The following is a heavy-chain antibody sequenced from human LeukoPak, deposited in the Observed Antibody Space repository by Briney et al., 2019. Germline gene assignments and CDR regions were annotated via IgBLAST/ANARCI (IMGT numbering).Heavy chain of an antibody. V-gene: IGHV4-4*07. Sequence: PSETLSLTCTVSGGSISNYYWSWIRQPAGKVLEWVGRIYTSGSTNYNPSLKSRVTMSVDTSKNHFSLKLSSVTAADTAVYYCARDYDILTAYPPTQLFDPWGQGTLVTVSS. D-gene: IGHD3-9*01. J-gene: IGHJ5*02. CDR1: GGSISNYY. CDR2: IYTSGST. CDR3: ARDYDILTAYPPTQLFDP.